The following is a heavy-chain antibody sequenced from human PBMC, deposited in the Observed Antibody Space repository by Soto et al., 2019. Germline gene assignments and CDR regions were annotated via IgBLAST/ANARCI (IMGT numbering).Heavy chain of an antibody. V-gene: IGHV3-9*01. CDR1: GFAFRDFA. J-gene: IGHJ6*03. CDR3: ANSFGTTLHHYGYMDV. Sequence: EVQLVESGGTWVQRGRSLRLSCAASGFAFRDFAMHWVRQTPGKGLEWVSGITGNGVAVGYGDSVRGRCTISRDDAKNSLYLQMNSLSPEDTALSYCANSFGTTLHHYGYMDVWGKGTSVTVS. D-gene: IGHD4-17*01. CDR2: ITGNGVAV.